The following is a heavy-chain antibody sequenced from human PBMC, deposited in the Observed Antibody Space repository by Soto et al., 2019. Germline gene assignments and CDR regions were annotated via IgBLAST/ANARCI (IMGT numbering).Heavy chain of an antibody. D-gene: IGHD3-3*01. Sequence: SDALSGTCTVSCGSISSYYWSWIRQPPGKGLEWIGYIYYSGSTNYNPSLKSRVTISVDTSKNQFSLKLSSVTAADTAVYYCARGRGRKVFGVFGYYYGMDVWGQGTTVTVSS. V-gene: IGHV4-59*07. CDR1: CGSISSYY. J-gene: IGHJ6*02. CDR3: ARGRGRKVFGVFGYYYGMDV. CDR2: IYYSGST.